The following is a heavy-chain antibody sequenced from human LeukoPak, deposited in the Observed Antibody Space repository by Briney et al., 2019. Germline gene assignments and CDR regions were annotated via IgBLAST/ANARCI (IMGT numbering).Heavy chain of an antibody. V-gene: IGHV3-7*01. D-gene: IGHD6-19*01. J-gene: IGHJ4*02. CDR3: ALCEHDSSGWPYYFDY. CDR1: GFTFSSYW. CDR2: IKQDGSEK. Sequence: HPGGSLRLSCAASGFTFSSYWMSWVRQAPGKGLEWVANIKQDGSEKYYVDSVKGRFTISRDNAKNSLYLQMNSLRAEDTAVYYCALCEHDSSGWPYYFDYWGQGTLVTVSS.